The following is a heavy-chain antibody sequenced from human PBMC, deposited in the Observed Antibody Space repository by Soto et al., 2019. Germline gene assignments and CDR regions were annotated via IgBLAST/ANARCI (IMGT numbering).Heavy chain of an antibody. CDR2: ISGSGGST. D-gene: IGHD6-19*01. CDR3: ARASRSLYSSGWYTGSFDY. V-gene: IGHV3-23*01. J-gene: IGHJ4*02. CDR1: GVTFSTYA. Sequence: EVQLLESGGGLVQPGGSLRLSCVASGVTFSTYAVSWVRQAPGKGLEWVSGISGSGGSTYYTGSVRGRFSISRDNSKNSLYLQMNSLRAEDTAVYYCARASRSLYSSGWYTGSFDYWGQGTLVTVSS.